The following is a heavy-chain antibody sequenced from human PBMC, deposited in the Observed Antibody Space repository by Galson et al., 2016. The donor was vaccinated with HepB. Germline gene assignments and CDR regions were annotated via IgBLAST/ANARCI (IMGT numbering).Heavy chain of an antibody. CDR3: VRDGHKMNDFDF. V-gene: IGHV3-7*01. D-gene: IGHD1-1*01. Sequence: SLRLSCAASGFTFSSYWMTWVRQAPGKGLESVATIESDGTEKSYLDSVKGRFTISRDNAKNSLYLQLNSLRGEDTAVYYCVRDGHKMNDFDFWGQGTLVTVSS. CDR2: IESDGTEK. CDR1: GFTFSSYW. J-gene: IGHJ4*02.